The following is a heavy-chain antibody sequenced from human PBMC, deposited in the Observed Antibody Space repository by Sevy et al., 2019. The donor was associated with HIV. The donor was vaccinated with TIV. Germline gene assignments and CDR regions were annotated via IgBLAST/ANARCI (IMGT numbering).Heavy chain of an antibody. J-gene: IGHJ4*02. Sequence: SETLSLTCTVSGGSISSSSYYWGWIRQPPGKGLAWIGSIYYSGSTYYNPSLQSRVTISVDTSKNQFSLKLSSVTAADTAVYYCARQSLLSEGYCSSTSCYIVFDYWGQGTLVTVSS. CDR3: ARQSLLSEGYCSSTSCYIVFDY. CDR1: GGSISSSSYY. CDR2: IYYSGST. D-gene: IGHD2-2*02. V-gene: IGHV4-39*01.